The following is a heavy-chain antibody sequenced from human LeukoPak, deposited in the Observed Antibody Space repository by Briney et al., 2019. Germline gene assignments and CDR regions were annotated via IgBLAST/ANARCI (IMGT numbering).Heavy chain of an antibody. V-gene: IGHV4-31*03. D-gene: IGHD1-1*01. CDR3: ARSQHDLDV. J-gene: IGHJ6*02. CDR1: GGSVSSGSYY. CDR2: IYYSGST. Sequence: ASETLSLTCTVSGGSVSSGSYYWSWIRQHPGEGLEWIGYIYYSGSTFYNPSLKSRLTISVDTSNNQFSLRLSSVTAADTAVYYCARSQHDLDVWGQGTTVTVSS.